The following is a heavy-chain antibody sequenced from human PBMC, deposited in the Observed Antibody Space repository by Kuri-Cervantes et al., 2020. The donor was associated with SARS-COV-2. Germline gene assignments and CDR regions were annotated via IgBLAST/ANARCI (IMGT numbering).Heavy chain of an antibody. CDR3: ARVIVGAYKFLHYFDY. Sequence: ASVKVSCKASGYTFSHYGINWVRQAPGQGLEWMGWINPNSGGTNYAQKFQGRVTMTRDTSISTAYMELSRLRSDDTAVYYCARVIVGAYKFLHYFDYWGQGTLVTVSS. CDR2: INPNSGGT. J-gene: IGHJ4*02. V-gene: IGHV1-2*02. D-gene: IGHD1-26*01. CDR1: GYTFSHYG.